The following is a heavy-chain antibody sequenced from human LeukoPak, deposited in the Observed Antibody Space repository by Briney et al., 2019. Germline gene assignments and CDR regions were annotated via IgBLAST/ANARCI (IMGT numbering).Heavy chain of an antibody. CDR3: AKDVALIAVAGYFDY. CDR1: GFTFSSYG. CDR2: IRYDGSNK. D-gene: IGHD6-19*01. Sequence: GGPLRLSCAASGFTFSSYGMHWVRQAPGKGLEWVAFIRYDGSNKYYADSVKGRFTISRDNSKNTLYLQMNSLRAEDTAVYYCAKDVALIAVAGYFDYWGQGTLVTVSS. V-gene: IGHV3-30*02. J-gene: IGHJ4*02.